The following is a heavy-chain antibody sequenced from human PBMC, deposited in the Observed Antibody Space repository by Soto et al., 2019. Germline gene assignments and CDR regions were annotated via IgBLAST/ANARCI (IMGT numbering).Heavy chain of an antibody. CDR2: IYYSGGT. CDR1: GGSISNSANH. V-gene: IGHV4-31*03. D-gene: IGHD3-10*01. J-gene: IGHJ5*02. CDR3: AQGVRGVPNWFDP. Sequence: QVQLQESGPGLVRPSQTLSLSCTVSGGSISNSANHWSWIRQHPGEGLEWIGYIYYSGGTYYSPSLKGRVNMTIDASKNQFSLKLSCVTAADPPVYYRAQGVRGVPNWFDPWGQGTLVTVSS.